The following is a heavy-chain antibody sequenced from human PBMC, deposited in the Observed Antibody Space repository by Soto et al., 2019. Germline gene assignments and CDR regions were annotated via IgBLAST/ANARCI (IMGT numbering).Heavy chain of an antibody. D-gene: IGHD1-26*01. CDR1: GVTFSSYS. J-gene: IGHJ4*02. CDR2: IIPIFGTA. CDR3: ARDGGRHSGGIDY. V-gene: IGHV1-69*01. Sequence: QVQLVQSGAEVKKPGSSVKVSCNASGVTFSSYSINWVRQAPGQGLEWMGEIIPIFGTANYAQKFQGRVTITADESTSTAYMELSSLRAEDTALYYCARDGGRHSGGIDYWGQGTLVTVSS.